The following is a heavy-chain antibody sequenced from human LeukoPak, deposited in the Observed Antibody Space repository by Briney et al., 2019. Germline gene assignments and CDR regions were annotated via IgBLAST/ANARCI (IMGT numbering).Heavy chain of an antibody. V-gene: IGHV1-2*06. Sequence: SVKVSCKASGYTFTGYYMHWVRQAPGQGLEWMGRINPNSGGTNYAQKFQGRVTMTRDTSISTAYMELSRLRSDDTAVYYCARDRGYSSGWYFWYWGQGTLVTVSS. J-gene: IGHJ4*02. CDR2: INPNSGGT. D-gene: IGHD6-19*01. CDR3: ARDRGYSSGWYFWY. CDR1: GYTFTGYY.